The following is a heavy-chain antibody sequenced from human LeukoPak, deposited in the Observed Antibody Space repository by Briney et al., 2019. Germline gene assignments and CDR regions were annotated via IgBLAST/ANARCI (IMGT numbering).Heavy chain of an antibody. V-gene: IGHV3-30*02. D-gene: IGHD6-19*01. CDR2: IRYDGSNK. CDR1: GFTFSSYG. Sequence: GGSLRLSCAASGFTFSSYGMHWVRQAPGKGLEWVAFIRYDGSNKYYADSVKGRFTISRDNTKNSLYLQMNSLRVEDTAVYYCARDQEAVPAGDHWGQGTLVIVSS. CDR3: ARDQEAVPAGDH. J-gene: IGHJ4*02.